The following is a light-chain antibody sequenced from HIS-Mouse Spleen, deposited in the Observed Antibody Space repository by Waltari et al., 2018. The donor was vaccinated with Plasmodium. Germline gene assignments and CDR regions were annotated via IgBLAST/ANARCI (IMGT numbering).Light chain of an antibody. V-gene: IGLV2-11*01. CDR2: DVS. Sequence: QSALPQPRSVSGSPGQSVTISCTGTSSAVGGYNYVPWYHQQPGKAPKLMIYDVSKRPSGVPDRFSGSKSGNTASLTISGLQAEDEADYYCCSYAGSYTYVFGTGTKVTVL. CDR1: SSAVGGYNY. J-gene: IGLJ1*01. CDR3: CSYAGSYTYV.